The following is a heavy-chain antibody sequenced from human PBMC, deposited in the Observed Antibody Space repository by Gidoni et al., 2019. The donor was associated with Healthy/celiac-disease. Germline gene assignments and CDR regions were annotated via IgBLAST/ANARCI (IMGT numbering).Heavy chain of an antibody. J-gene: IGHJ4*02. V-gene: IGHV3-48*03. CDR1: GFTFSSYD. D-gene: IGHD2-21*01. CDR2: ISSSGSTI. Sequence: EVQLVESGGGLVQPGGSLSLSCAASGFTFSSYDMNWVRQAPGKVLEWVSYISSSGSTIYYADSVKGRFTMSRDNAKNSLYLQMNRLRAEDTAVYYCARDGPSYCGGDCYFDYWGQGTLVTVSS. CDR3: ARDGPSYCGGDCYFDY.